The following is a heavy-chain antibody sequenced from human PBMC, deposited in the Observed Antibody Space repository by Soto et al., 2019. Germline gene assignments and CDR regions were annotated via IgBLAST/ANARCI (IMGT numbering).Heavy chain of an antibody. CDR1: GYTFTIYG. V-gene: IGHV1-18*01. J-gene: IGHJ4*02. Sequence: GASVKVSCTASGYTFTIYGISWVRQAPGQGLEWMGWISVYKGKTNYAQSLQGRVTMTTDTSTSTAYMELRSLRSDDTAVYYCARTDYGDPYNFFDYWGQGTLVTVSS. CDR3: ARTDYGDPYNFFDY. CDR2: ISVYKGKT. D-gene: IGHD4-17*01.